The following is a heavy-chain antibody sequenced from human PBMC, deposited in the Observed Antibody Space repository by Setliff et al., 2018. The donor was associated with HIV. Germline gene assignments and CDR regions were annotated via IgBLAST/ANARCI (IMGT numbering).Heavy chain of an antibody. CDR2: IYTSGST. J-gene: IGHJ4*02. V-gene: IGHV4-61*02. CDR3: ARSPTNTYYNFWSGYSYFDY. CDR1: GGSISSGSYY. D-gene: IGHD3-3*01. Sequence: NPSETLSLTCTVSGGSISSGSYYWSWIRQPARKGLEWIGRIYTSGSTNYNPSLKSRVTISVDTSKNQFSLKLSSVTAADTAVYYCARSPTNTYYNFWSGYSYFDYWGQGTLVTVSS.